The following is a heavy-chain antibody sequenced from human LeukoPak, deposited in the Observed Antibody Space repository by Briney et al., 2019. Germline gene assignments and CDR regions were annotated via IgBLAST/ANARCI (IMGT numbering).Heavy chain of an antibody. D-gene: IGHD3-22*01. Sequence: SVKVSCKASGGTFSSYAISWVRQAPGQGLEWMGRIIPILGIANYAQKFQGRVTITADKSTSTAYMELSSLRSEDTAVYYCASAYYYDSNDYWGQGTLVTVSS. CDR3: ASAYYYDSNDY. V-gene: IGHV1-69*04. CDR2: IIPILGIA. CDR1: GGTFSSYA. J-gene: IGHJ4*02.